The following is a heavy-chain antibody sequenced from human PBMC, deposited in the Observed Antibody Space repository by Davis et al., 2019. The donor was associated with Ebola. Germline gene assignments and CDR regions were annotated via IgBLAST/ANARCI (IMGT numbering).Heavy chain of an antibody. J-gene: IGHJ6*04. Sequence: SETLSLTCTVSGGSISSSSYYWGWIRQPPGKGLEWIGSIYHSGSTHYNPSLKSRVTISVDTSKNQFSLRLNSVTAADTAVYYCARDGLIRDYGMDLWGKGTTVTVSS. CDR2: IYHSGST. D-gene: IGHD2-8*01. V-gene: IGHV4-39*07. CDR3: ARDGLIRDYGMDL. CDR1: GGSISSSSYY.